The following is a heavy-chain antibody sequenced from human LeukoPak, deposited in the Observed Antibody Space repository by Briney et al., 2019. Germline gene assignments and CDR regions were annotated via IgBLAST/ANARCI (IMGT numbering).Heavy chain of an antibody. Sequence: SETLSLTSAVYGGSFSGYYWSWIRQPPGKGLEWIGEINHSGSTNYNPSLKSRVTISVDTSKNQFSLKLSSVTAADTAVYYCARARGDAFDIWGQGTMVTVSS. J-gene: IGHJ3*02. CDR1: GGSFSGYY. CDR3: ARARGDAFDI. V-gene: IGHV4-34*01. CDR2: INHSGST.